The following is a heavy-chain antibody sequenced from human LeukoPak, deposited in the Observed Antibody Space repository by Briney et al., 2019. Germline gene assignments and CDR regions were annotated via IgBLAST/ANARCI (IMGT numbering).Heavy chain of an antibody. V-gene: IGHV3-30-3*01. D-gene: IGHD2-15*01. Sequence: GGSLRLSCAASGFTFNSYAMHWVRQAPGRGLEWVAVISYDGSNKYYADSVKGRFTISRDNSKNTLYLQMNSLRAEDTAVYYCAKALDSGALPRGASYFAYWGQGTLVTVSS. J-gene: IGHJ4*02. CDR1: GFTFNSYA. CDR3: AKALDSGALPRGASYFAY. CDR2: ISYDGSNK.